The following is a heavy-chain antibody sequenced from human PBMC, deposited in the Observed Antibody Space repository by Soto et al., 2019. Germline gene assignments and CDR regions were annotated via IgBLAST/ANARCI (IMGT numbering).Heavy chain of an antibody. CDR3: AKEGADYGDYEGGFDP. J-gene: IGHJ5*02. Sequence: QVQLVESGGGVVQPGRSLRLSCAASGFTFSSYGMHWVRQAPGKGLEWVAVISYDGSNKYYADSVKGRFTISRDNTKNTQYLQMNSLRVEDTAVYYCAKEGADYGDYEGGFDPWGQGTMVTVSS. D-gene: IGHD4-17*01. CDR1: GFTFSSYG. V-gene: IGHV3-30*18. CDR2: ISYDGSNK.